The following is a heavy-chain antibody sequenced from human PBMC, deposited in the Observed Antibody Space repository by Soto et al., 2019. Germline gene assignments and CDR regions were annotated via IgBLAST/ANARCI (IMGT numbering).Heavy chain of an antibody. Sequence: KASLTLSFPCTVCGDCIDTSSYCWGWIRQHPGKGLEWIGSVCYRGTTYSNPPLKSRLIISLDRTKSQLSLTLRYVSAAPTPVFYCAGHGDNSSSYFFGSWDQGTLVAASS. J-gene: IGHJ5*01. D-gene: IGHD6-6*01. V-gene: IGHV4-39*01. CDR2: VCYRGTT. CDR3: AGHGDNSSSYFFGS. CDR1: GDCIDTSSYC.